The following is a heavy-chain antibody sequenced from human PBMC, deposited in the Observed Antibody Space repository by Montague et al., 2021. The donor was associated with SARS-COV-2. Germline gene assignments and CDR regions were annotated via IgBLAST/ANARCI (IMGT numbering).Heavy chain of an antibody. J-gene: IGHJ6*02. Sequence: SETLSLTCTVSGAALNSGPYFWGWIRQPPGKGLEWIASIPYSGYYYYIPSLRSRVTISVDTSKNQFSLKVYSVTAADTAVYYCARENFSFYGMDVWGQGTMVTVSS. CDR3: ARENFSFYGMDV. V-gene: IGHV4-39*02. CDR1: GAALNSGPYF. CDR2: IPYSGYY.